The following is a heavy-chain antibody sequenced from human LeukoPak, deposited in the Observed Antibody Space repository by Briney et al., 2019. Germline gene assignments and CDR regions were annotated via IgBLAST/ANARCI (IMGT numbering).Heavy chain of an antibody. CDR2: INSDGSST. D-gene: IGHD3-10*01. V-gene: IGHV3-74*01. CDR3: ARAGRITMVRGVITSKEYYFDY. J-gene: IGHJ4*02. CDR1: GFTFSSYW. Sequence: GGSLRLSCAASGFTFSSYWMHWVRQAPGKGLVWVSRINSDGSSTSYADSVKGRFTISRDNAKNTLYLQMNSLRAEDTAVYYCARAGRITMVRGVITSKEYYFDYWGQGTLVTVSS.